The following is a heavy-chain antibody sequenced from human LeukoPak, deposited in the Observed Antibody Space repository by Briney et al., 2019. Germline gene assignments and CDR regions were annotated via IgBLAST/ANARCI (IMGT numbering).Heavy chain of an antibody. D-gene: IGHD2-15*01. CDR1: GLTFSNSW. CDR3: AREKCYSGGSCYRSNWFDP. V-gene: IGHV3-7*01. CDR2: IKQDGSEK. Sequence: QTGGSLRLSCEASGLTFSNSWMHWVRQAPGKGLEWVANIKQDGSEKYYVDSVKGRFTISRDNAKNSLYLQMNSLRAEDTAVYYCAREKCYSGGSCYRSNWFDPWGQGTLVTVSS. J-gene: IGHJ5*02.